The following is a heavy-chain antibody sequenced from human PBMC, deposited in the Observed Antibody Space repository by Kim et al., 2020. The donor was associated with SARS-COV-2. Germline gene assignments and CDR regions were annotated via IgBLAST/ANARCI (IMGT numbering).Heavy chain of an antibody. CDR2: ISHDGNDK. Sequence: GGSLRLSCAASGFTFSRYGMHWVRQAPGKGLEWVALISHDGNDKYYTDSVKGRFAISRDDSKNTLYLQMNSLRPEDTAIYYCAKDGDGYCSGVGCYMTYYYLWGQGMVVTVSS. CDR1: GFTFSRYG. D-gene: IGHD2-15*01. J-gene: IGHJ4*02. V-gene: IGHV3-30*18. CDR3: AKDGDGYCSGVGCYMTYYYL.